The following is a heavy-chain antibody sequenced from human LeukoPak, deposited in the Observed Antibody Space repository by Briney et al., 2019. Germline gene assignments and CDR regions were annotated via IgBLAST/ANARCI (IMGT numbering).Heavy chain of an antibody. J-gene: IGHJ6*03. CDR1: GYTFTGYY. V-gene: IGHV1-2*02. Sequence: ASVKVSCKASGYTFTGYYLHWVRQAPGQGLEWMGWINPNSGGTKYAQKFQGRVTMTRDTSISTAYMELSSLRSEDTAVYYCARDPPNDFWSGGHGDYYMDVWGKGTTVTVSS. CDR2: INPNSGGT. D-gene: IGHD3-3*01. CDR3: ARDPPNDFWSGGHGDYYMDV.